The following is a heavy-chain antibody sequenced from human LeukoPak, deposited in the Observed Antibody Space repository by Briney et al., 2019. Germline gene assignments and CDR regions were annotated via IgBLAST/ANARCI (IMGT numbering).Heavy chain of an antibody. CDR2: IKKDGSEK. CDR3: ARNRAYRSGWTDH. D-gene: IGHD6-19*01. J-gene: IGHJ5*02. CDR1: GFTFSNYW. V-gene: IGHV3-7*01. Sequence: PGGSLRLSCAASGFTFSNYWMSWVRQAPGKGLERVANIKKDGSEKYYVDSVKGRFTISRDNAKNSLFLQMNRLRAEDTAVYYCARNRAYRSGWTDHWGQGTLVTVSS.